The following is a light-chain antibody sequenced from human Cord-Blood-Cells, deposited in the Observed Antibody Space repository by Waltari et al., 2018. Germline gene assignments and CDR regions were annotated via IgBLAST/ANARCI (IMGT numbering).Light chain of an antibody. CDR1: QSVLYSSNNKNY. Sequence: DIVMTQSPDSLAVSLGERATINCKSSQSVLYSSNNKNYLAWYHQKPGQPPKLLIYWASTRESGVPYRFSGSVSGTDFTLTISSLQAEDVAVYYCQQYYSTPLTFGGGTKVEIK. V-gene: IGKV4-1*01. CDR2: WAS. CDR3: QQYYSTPLT. J-gene: IGKJ4*01.